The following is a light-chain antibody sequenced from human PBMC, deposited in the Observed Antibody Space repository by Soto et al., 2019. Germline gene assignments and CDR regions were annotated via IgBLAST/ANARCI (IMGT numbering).Light chain of an antibody. Sequence: DIQMTQSPSTLSGSVGDRVTITCRASQDIRSALGWYQQKPGKVPKLLIYAASTLQSGVPSRFSGSGSGTEFTLTISSLQPDDFATYYCQHYNSYSEAFGQGTKVDI. V-gene: IGKV1-5*01. J-gene: IGKJ1*01. CDR1: QDIRSA. CDR3: QHYNSYSEA. CDR2: AAS.